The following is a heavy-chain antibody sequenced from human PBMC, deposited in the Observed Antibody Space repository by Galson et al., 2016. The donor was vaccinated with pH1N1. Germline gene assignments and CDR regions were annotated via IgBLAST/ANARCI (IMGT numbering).Heavy chain of an antibody. J-gene: IGHJ1*01. Sequence: SLRLSCAASGLSVRNNYMNWVRQAPGKGLEWVSVIDSGGNSFYADSVKGRFTMSRDNSKNTVYLQMNSLTREDTAVYFCARPRIASPGALHHWGQDTRVTVSS. CDR3: ARPRIASPGALHH. D-gene: IGHD1-26*01. CDR1: GLSVRNNY. V-gene: IGHV3-66*02. CDR2: IDSGGNS.